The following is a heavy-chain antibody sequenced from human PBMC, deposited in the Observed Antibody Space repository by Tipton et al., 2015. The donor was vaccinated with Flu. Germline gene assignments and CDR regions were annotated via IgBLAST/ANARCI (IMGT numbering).Heavy chain of an antibody. J-gene: IGHJ3*02. Sequence: TLSLTCTVSGGSISSHYWSWLRQPAGKGLEWIGRISTSGSTNYNASPESRVTLSRDTSKNHISLRLTSATAADTALYYCARDLRGYSGYTGGDAFDMWGRGIMVFVSS. CDR2: ISTSGST. CDR3: ARDLRGYSGYTGGDAFDM. D-gene: IGHD5-12*01. CDR1: GGSISSHY. V-gene: IGHV4-4*07.